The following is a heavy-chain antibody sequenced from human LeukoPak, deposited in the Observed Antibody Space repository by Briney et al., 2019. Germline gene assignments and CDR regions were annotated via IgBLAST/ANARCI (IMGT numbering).Heavy chain of an antibody. CDR3: ARDPYYYGSGSRSGGDY. V-gene: IGHV4-59*01. J-gene: IGHJ4*02. Sequence: PSETLSLTCTVSGGSISSYYWSWIRQPPGKGLEWIGYIYYSGSTNYNPSLKSRVTISVDTSKNQFSLKLSSVTAADTAVYYCARDPYYYGSGSRSGGDYWGQGTLVTVSS. D-gene: IGHD3-10*01. CDR2: IYYSGST. CDR1: GGSISSYY.